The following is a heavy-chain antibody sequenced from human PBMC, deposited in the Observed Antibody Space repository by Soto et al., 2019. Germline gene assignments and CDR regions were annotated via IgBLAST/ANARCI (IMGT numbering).Heavy chain of an antibody. J-gene: IGHJ4*01. CDR3: ARGYSHYAH. V-gene: IGHV4-61*01. Sequence: SETLSLTCTVSGGSVSRDRNFWSWIRQPPGKGLEWIGYIYYSGPTRYNPSLESRVTISIDSSKNQVSLNLTSVTAADTAGYYCARGYSHYAHWGRGTLVTVSS. D-gene: IGHD4-4*01. CDR1: GGSVSRDRNF. CDR2: IYYSGPT.